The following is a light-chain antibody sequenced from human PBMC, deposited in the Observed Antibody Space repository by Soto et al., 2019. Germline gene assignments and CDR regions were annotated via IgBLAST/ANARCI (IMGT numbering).Light chain of an antibody. J-gene: IGKJ1*01. CDR2: GAS. CDR3: QQYGNSPWT. V-gene: IGKV3-20*01. Sequence: ESVLTQSPGTLSLSPGQRATLSCRASQSVSSTYLAWYQQKPGQAPRLLIFGASSRATGIPDRFSGSGSGTDFTLTVSRLEPEDFAVYYCQQYGNSPWTSGQGTKVEI. CDR1: QSVSSTY.